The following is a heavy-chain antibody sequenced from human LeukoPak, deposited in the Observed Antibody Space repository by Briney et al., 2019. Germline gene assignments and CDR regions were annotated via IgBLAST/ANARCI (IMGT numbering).Heavy chain of an antibody. CDR3: AKLAPNSLRYFDWFPDY. Sequence: GGSLRLSCAASGFTFSSYAMSWVRQAPGKGLEWVSAISGSGGSTYYADSVKGRFTISRDNSKNTLYLQMNSLRAEDTAVYYCAKLAPNSLRYFDWFPDYWGQGTLVAASS. CDR1: GFTFSSYA. V-gene: IGHV3-23*01. CDR2: ISGSGGST. D-gene: IGHD3-9*01. J-gene: IGHJ4*02.